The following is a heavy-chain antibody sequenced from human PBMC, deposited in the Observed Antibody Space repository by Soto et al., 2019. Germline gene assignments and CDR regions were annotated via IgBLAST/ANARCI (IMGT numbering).Heavy chain of an antibody. CDR1: GYTFTSYG. D-gene: IGHD2-2*01. CDR3: ARDHWGSIVVVPAAIHYYYYGMDV. CDR2: ISAYNGNT. Sequence: ASVKVSCKASGYTFTSYGISWVRQAPGQGLEWMGWISAYNGNTNYAQKLQGRVTVTTDTSTSTAYMELRSLRSDDTAVYYCARDHWGSIVVVPAAIHYYYYGMDVWGQGTTVTVSS. J-gene: IGHJ6*02. V-gene: IGHV1-18*04.